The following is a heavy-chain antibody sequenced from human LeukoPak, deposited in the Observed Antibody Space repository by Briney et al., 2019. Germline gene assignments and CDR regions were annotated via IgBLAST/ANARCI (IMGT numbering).Heavy chain of an antibody. Sequence: ASVKVSCKASGFTFTSSAVQWVRQARGQRLEWIGRIVVGSGNTNYAQKFQERVTITRDMSTSTAYMELSSLRSEDTAVYYCAADRDSSSWYSTYDYWGQGTLVTVSS. CDR1: GFTFTSSA. J-gene: IGHJ4*02. V-gene: IGHV1-58*01. CDR2: IVVGSGNT. CDR3: AADRDSSSWYSTYDY. D-gene: IGHD6-13*01.